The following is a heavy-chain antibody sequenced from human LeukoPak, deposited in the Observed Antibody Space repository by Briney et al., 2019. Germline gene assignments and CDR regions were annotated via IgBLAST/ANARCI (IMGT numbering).Heavy chain of an antibody. V-gene: IGHV3-74*01. CDR2: IDNDGSFT. J-gene: IGHJ4*02. CDR3: ANIGAAVASISGDY. CDR1: GFTFSSYW. D-gene: IGHD6-25*01. Sequence: GGSLRLSCAASGFTFSSYWMHWVRQAPGKGLVWVSRIDNDGSFTTYADCVKGRFTISRDNAKNTLYLQMNSLRAEDTAVYYCANIGAAVASISGDYWGQGTLVTVSS.